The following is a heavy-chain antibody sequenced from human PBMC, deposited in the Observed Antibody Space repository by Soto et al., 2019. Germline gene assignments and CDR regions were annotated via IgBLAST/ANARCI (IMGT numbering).Heavy chain of an antibody. J-gene: IGHJ4*02. CDR3: ARFLEWAYFDY. V-gene: IGHV3-48*01. Sequence: EVQLVESGGGLVQPGGSLRLSCAASGFTFSSYSMNWVRQAPGKGLEWVSYISSSSSTIYCADSVKGRFTISRDNAKNSLYLQMNSLRAEDTAVYYCARFLEWAYFDYWGQGTLVTVSS. D-gene: IGHD3-3*01. CDR1: GFTFSSYS. CDR2: ISSSSSTI.